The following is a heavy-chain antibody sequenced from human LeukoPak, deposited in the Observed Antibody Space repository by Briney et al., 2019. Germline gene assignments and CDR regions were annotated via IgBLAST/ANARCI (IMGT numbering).Heavy chain of an antibody. CDR1: GGSISSYY. CDR3: AKDGRGGRVHFSSGWCIDY. V-gene: IGHV4-4*07. CDR2: IYTSGST. Sequence: SETLSLTCTVSGGSISSYYWSWIRQPAGKGLEWIGRIYTSGSTNYNPSLKSRITMSVDTSKNQFSLKLSSVTAADTAVYYCAKDGRGGRVHFSSGWCIDYWGQGTLVTVSS. D-gene: IGHD6-19*01. J-gene: IGHJ4*02.